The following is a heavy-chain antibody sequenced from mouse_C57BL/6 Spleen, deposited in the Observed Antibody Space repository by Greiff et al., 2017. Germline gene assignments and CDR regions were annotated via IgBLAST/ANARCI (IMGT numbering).Heavy chain of an antibody. CDR1: GYAFSSSW. CDR2: IYPGDGDT. D-gene: IGHD2-3*01. J-gene: IGHJ4*01. CDR3: ARFDGYYQSYAMDY. V-gene: IGHV1-82*01. Sequence: VQRVESGPELVKPGASVKISCKASGYAFSSSWMNWVKQRPGKGLEWIGRIYPGDGDTNYTGKFKGKDTLTADKSSSTAYMQLSSLTSEDSAVYFCARFDGYYQSYAMDYWGQGTSVTVSS.